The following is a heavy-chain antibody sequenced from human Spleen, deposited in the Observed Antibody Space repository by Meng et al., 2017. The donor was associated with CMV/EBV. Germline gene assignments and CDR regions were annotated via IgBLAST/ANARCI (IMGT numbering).Heavy chain of an antibody. D-gene: IGHD3/OR15-3a*01. J-gene: IGHJ4*02. CDR3: AKGDDFWTAQGLYYFDY. CDR2: IKSKTDGGTT. V-gene: IGHV3-15*01. Sequence: GGSLRLSCAASGFTFSNAWMSWVRQAPGKGLEWVGRIKSKTDGGTTDYAAPVKGRFTISRDDSKNTLYLQMNSLKTEDTAVYYCAKGDDFWTAQGLYYFDYWGQGTLVTVSS. CDR1: GFTFSNAW.